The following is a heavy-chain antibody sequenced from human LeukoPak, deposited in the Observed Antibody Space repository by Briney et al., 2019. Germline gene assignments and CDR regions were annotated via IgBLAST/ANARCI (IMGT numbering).Heavy chain of an antibody. CDR3: ARDLHGGNSFTSDWYFDL. CDR1: GGSISISNSNW. D-gene: IGHD4-23*01. J-gene: IGHJ2*01. V-gene: IGHV4-4*02. CDR2: IYHSGST. Sequence: SGTLSLTCAVSGGSISISNSNWWSWVRQPPGKGLERIGEIYHSGSTNYNPSLKSRVTISVDKSKNQFSLKLSSVTAADTAVYYCARDLHGGNSFTSDWYFDLWGRGTLATVSS.